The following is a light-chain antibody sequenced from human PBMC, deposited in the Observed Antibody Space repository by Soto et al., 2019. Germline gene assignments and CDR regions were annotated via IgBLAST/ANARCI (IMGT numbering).Light chain of an antibody. CDR3: QQYGSSPDT. J-gene: IGKJ3*01. V-gene: IGKV3-20*01. Sequence: EIVLTQSPGTLSLSPGERATLSCRASQSVSSSYLAWYQQKPGQAPRLLIYGASSRATGIPDRFSGSGSGXDFTLTISRLEPEXXXVYYCQQYGSSPDTFGPGTKVDIK. CDR2: GAS. CDR1: QSVSSSY.